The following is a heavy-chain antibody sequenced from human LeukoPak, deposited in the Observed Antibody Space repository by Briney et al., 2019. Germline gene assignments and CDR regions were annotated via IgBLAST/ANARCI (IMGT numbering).Heavy chain of an antibody. CDR2: INPNSGGT. D-gene: IGHD6-13*01. Sequence: ASVKVSCKASGYTFTGYYMHWVRQAPGQGLEWMGWINPNSGGTNYAQKFQGRVTMTSDTSISTAYMELSRLRSDDTAVYYCARDSLSGSSETLYYYYYYMDVWGKGTTVTVSS. V-gene: IGHV1-2*02. CDR3: ARDSLSGSSETLYYYYYYMDV. J-gene: IGHJ6*03. CDR1: GYTFTGYY.